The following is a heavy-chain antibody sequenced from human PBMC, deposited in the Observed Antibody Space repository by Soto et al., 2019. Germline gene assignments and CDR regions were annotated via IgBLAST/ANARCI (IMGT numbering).Heavy chain of an antibody. D-gene: IGHD3-10*01. J-gene: IGHJ6*02. Sequence: SDTLSLTCAVYGGSFSGYYWSWIRQPPGKGLEWIGEINHSGSTNYNPSLKSRVTISVDTSKNQFSLKLSSVTAADTAVYYCARGVMVRGVTPYYYYYGMDVWGQGTTVTVSS. CDR1: GGSFSGYY. CDR2: INHSGST. CDR3: ARGVMVRGVTPYYYYYGMDV. V-gene: IGHV4-34*01.